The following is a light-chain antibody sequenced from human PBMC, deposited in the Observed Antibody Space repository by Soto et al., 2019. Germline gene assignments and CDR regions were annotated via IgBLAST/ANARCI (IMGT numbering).Light chain of an antibody. V-gene: IGLV2-23*01. J-gene: IGLJ3*02. CDR3: CSYAGDSTWV. Sequence: QSALTQPASVSGSPGQWITISCTGTSSDVGNYNLVSWYQQHPGEAPKLLIYEGSKRPSGVSNRFSGSKFGNTASLTISGLQAEDEVDYYCCSYAGDSTWVFGGGTKLTVL. CDR2: EGS. CDR1: SSDVGNYNL.